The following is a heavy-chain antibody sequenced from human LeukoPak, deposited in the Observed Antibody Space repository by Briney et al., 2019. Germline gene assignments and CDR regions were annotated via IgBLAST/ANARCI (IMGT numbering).Heavy chain of an antibody. D-gene: IGHD6-19*01. J-gene: IGHJ4*02. CDR3: ASIAVAGVDY. V-gene: IGHV3-66*02. CDR1: GFTFSSYE. Sequence: PGGSLRLSCAASGFTFSSYEMNWVRQAPGKGLEWVSVIYSGGSTYYADSVKGRFTISRDNSKNTLYLQMNSLRAEDTAVYYCASIAVAGVDYWGQGTLVTVSS. CDR2: IYSGGST.